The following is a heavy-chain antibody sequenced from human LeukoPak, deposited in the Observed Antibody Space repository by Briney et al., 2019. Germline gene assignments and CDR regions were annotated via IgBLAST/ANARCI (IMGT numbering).Heavy chain of an antibody. D-gene: IGHD6-13*01. Sequence: SETLSLTSTVSGGSPSGNTYYSGWIRQPPGKGLEWIGSVFYNGSPYYNPSLKSRVTISVDTSNNQFSLRVSSVTAADTAVYYCARRRGYSGSYYYLDYWGQGSLVTVSS. CDR2: VFYNGSP. CDR3: ARRRGYSGSYYYLDY. CDR1: GGSPSGNTYY. V-gene: IGHV4-39*01. J-gene: IGHJ4*02.